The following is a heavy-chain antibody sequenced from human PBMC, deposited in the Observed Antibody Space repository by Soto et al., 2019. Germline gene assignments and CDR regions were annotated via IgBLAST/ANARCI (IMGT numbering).Heavy chain of an antibody. CDR2: TFYRSRWYN. CDR3: ARLSWVSVPA. Sequence: SQTLSLTCVISGDSVSSNIAAWNWIRQSPSRGLEWLGRTFYRSRWYNDYAVSVKSRITINPDTSKNQFSLQLISVTPEDTAVYYCARLSWVSVPAGGQGTLVTVSS. V-gene: IGHV6-1*01. D-gene: IGHD3-10*01. CDR1: GDSVSSNIAA. J-gene: IGHJ4*02.